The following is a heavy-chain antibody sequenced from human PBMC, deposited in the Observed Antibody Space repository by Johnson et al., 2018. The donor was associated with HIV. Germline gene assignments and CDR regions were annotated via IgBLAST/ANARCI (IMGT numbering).Heavy chain of an antibody. Sequence: QVLLVESGGGVVQPGRSLRLSCAASGFTFSSYTIHWVRQAPGKGLEWVAFISYDGSNKYYADSVRGRFTISRDNSKNTLYLQMNSLRAEDTAVYYCASWGVGSSWNHDAFDIWGQGTMVTVSS. CDR2: ISYDGSNK. V-gene: IGHV3-30*14. D-gene: IGHD6-13*01. J-gene: IGHJ3*02. CDR3: ASWGVGSSWNHDAFDI. CDR1: GFTFSSYT.